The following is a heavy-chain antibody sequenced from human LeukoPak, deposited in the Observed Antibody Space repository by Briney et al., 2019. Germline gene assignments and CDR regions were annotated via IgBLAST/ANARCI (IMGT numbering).Heavy chain of an antibody. V-gene: IGHV3-48*04. CDR1: GFTVSSNY. D-gene: IGHD1-26*01. CDR3: SRDVGAKYN. J-gene: IGHJ4*02. Sequence: GGSQRLSCAASGFTVSSNYMNWVRQAPGKGLEWVSYISSSSSTIYYADSVEGRFTISRDNAKNSLYLQMNSLRAEDTAVYYCSRDVGAKYNWGQGTLVTVSS. CDR2: ISSSSSTI.